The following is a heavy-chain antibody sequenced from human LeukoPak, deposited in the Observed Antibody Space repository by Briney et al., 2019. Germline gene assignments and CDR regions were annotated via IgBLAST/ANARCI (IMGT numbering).Heavy chain of an antibody. CDR2: IIPIFGTE. Sequence: SVQVSCQASGCTFSSYVISGLRQAPGRGLEGMGGIIPIFGTENYAQKFQGRVTITADESTSTAYMELSSLRSEDTAVYYCASGGRRRVDSSSPLRYYYYMDVWGEGTTVTISS. CDR1: GCTFSSYV. V-gene: IGHV1-69*01. D-gene: IGHD6-13*01. J-gene: IGHJ6*03. CDR3: ASGGRRRVDSSSPLRYYYYMDV.